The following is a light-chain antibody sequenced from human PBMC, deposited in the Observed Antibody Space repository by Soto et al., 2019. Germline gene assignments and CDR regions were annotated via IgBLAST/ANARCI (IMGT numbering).Light chain of an antibody. CDR2: SDN. CDR1: SSNIGSNT. CDR3: VAWDDSLNGRV. J-gene: IGLJ3*02. V-gene: IGLV1-44*01. Sequence: QSVLTQSPSASGTPGQRVTISCSGSSSNIGSNTVNWYQQLPGTAPKLLMYSDNQRPSGVPDRFSGSKSGTSASLAISGLQSEDEADYYCVAWDDSLNGRVFGGGTKLTVL.